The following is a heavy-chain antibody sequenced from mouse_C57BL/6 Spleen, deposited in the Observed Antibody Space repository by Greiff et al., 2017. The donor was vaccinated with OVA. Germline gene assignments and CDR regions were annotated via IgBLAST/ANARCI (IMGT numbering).Heavy chain of an antibody. V-gene: IGHV1-59*01. D-gene: IGHD1-1*01. CDR2: LDPSDSYT. J-gene: IGHJ2*01. Sequence: QVQLQQPGAELVRPGTSVKLSCKASGYTFTSYWMHWVKQRPGQGLAWIGVLDPSDSYTNYNQKFKGKATLTVDTSSSTAYMQLSSLTSEDSAVYYCAPSLLLRSFDYWGQGTTLTVSS. CDR3: APSLLLRSFDY. CDR1: GYTFTSYW.